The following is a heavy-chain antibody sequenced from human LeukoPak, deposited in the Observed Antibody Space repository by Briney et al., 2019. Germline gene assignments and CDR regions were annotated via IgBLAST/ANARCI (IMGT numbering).Heavy chain of an antibody. J-gene: IGHJ6*02. Sequence: GASVKVSCKASGYTFTGYYMHWVRQAPGQGLEWMGWINPNSGGTNYAQKFQGRVTMTRDTSISTAYMELRSLRSDDTAVYYCARAQGRVRPYYYDSSGYYYPRYYYYYGMDVWGQGTTVTVSS. CDR3: ARAQGRVRPYYYDSSGYYYPRYYYYYGMDV. V-gene: IGHV1-2*02. D-gene: IGHD3-22*01. CDR2: INPNSGGT. CDR1: GYTFTGYY.